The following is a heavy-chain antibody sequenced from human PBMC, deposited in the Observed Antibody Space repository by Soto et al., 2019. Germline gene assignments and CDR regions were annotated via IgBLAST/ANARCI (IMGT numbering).Heavy chain of an antibody. CDR1: GGSISSGDYY. D-gene: IGHD6-13*01. CDR3: ASLPSSSWYQAFEI. V-gene: IGHV4-30-4*01. J-gene: IGHJ3*02. CDR2: IYYSGST. Sequence: PSETLSLTCTVSGGSISSGDYYWSWIRQPPGEGLEWIGYIYYSGSTYYNPSLKSRVTISVDTSKNQISLELSSVTAADTAVYYCASLPSSSWYQAFEIWGQGTMVTVSS.